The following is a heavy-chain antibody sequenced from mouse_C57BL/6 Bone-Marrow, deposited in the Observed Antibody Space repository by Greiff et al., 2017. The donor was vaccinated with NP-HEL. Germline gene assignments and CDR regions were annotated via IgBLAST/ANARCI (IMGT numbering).Heavy chain of an antibody. V-gene: IGHV1-72*01. D-gene: IGHD2-5*01. Sequence: QVQLKQPGAELVKPGASVKLSCKASGYTFTSYWMHWVKQRPGRGLEWIGRIDPNSGGTKYNETFKSKATLTVDKPSSTAYMHIGSLTSEESALYYCARDYSNVAWFAFWGQGRLVTVSA. CDR3: ARDYSNVAWFAF. J-gene: IGHJ3*01. CDR2: IDPNSGGT. CDR1: GYTFTSYW.